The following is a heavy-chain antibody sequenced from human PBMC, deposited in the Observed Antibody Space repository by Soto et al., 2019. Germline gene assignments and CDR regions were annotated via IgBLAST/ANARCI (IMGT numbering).Heavy chain of an antibody. CDR2: ISGSGGST. D-gene: IGHD3-22*01. CDR1: GFTFSSYA. CDR3: AKVYYYDSSGYPTSGFDY. J-gene: IGHJ4*02. V-gene: IGHV3-23*01. Sequence: SLRLSCAASGFTFSSYARSWVRQAPGKGLEWVSAISGSGGSTYYADSVKGRFTISRDNSKNTLYLQMNSLRAEDTAVYYCAKVYYYDSSGYPTSGFDYWGQGTLVTVSS.